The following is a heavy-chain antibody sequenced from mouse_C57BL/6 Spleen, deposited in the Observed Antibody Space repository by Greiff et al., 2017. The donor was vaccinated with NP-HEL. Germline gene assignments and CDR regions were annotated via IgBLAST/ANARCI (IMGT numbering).Heavy chain of an antibody. Sequence: EVQLQQSGPELVKPGASVKISCKASGYSFTGYYMNWVKQSPEKSLEWIGEINPSTGGTTYNQKFKAKATLTVDKSSSTAYMQLKSLTSEDSAVYYCARTDYYGSSGYFDYWGQGTTLTVSS. CDR2: INPSTGGT. CDR3: ARTDYYGSSGYFDY. V-gene: IGHV1-42*01. CDR1: GYSFTGYY. D-gene: IGHD1-1*01. J-gene: IGHJ2*01.